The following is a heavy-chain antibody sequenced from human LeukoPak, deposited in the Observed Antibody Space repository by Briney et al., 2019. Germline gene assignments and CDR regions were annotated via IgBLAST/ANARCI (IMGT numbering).Heavy chain of an antibody. V-gene: IGHV4-34*01. CDR3: ARGALYYYDSSGSLDY. Sequence: SETLSLTCAVYGGSFSGYYWSWIRQPPGNWLEWIGEINHSGSTNYNPSLKSRVTISVDTSKNQFSLKLSSVTAADTAVYYCARGALYYYDSSGSLDYWGQGTLVTVSS. J-gene: IGHJ4*02. D-gene: IGHD3-22*01. CDR2: INHSGST. CDR1: GGSFSGYY.